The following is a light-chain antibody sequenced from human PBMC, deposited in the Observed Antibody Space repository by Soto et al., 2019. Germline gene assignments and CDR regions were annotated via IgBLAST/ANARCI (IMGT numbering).Light chain of an antibody. Sequence: EIVLTQSPGTLSLSPGERATLSCRASQSVSSSYLAWYQQNPGQAPRLLIYGASSRAPGIPDRFSGSGSGTHFTLPISRLEPEDFAVYYCQQYGSSPLFTFGPGTKVDIK. CDR1: QSVSSSY. CDR3: QQYGSSPLFT. V-gene: IGKV3-20*01. CDR2: GAS. J-gene: IGKJ3*01.